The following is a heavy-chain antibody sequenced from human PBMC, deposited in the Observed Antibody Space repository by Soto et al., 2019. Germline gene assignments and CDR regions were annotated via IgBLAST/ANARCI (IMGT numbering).Heavy chain of an antibody. CDR3: ARRRGRYGDYFSFDY. Sequence: QVQLVESGGGVVQPGRSLRLSCAASGFTFSSYAMHWVRQAPGKGLEWVAVISYDGSNKYYADSVKGRFTISRDNSKNTLYLQMNSLRAEDTAVYYCARRRGRYGDYFSFDYWGQGTLVTVSS. CDR2: ISYDGSNK. D-gene: IGHD4-17*01. V-gene: IGHV3-30-3*01. CDR1: GFTFSSYA. J-gene: IGHJ4*02.